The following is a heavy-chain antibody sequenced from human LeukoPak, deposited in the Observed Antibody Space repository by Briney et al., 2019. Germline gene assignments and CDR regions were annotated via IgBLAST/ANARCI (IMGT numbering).Heavy chain of an antibody. D-gene: IGHD6-19*01. CDR1: GFIFSSYD. CDR3: ARDGTSSGWSFDY. J-gene: IGHJ4*02. Sequence: GRSLRLSSAASGFIFSSYDMSWVRQAPGKGLEWVSGISGSGGSTYYADSVKCRFTISRDNSQNTLFLQMNTLRAEDTAVYYCARDGTSSGWSFDYWGRGTLVTVSS. CDR2: ISGSGGST. V-gene: IGHV3-23*01.